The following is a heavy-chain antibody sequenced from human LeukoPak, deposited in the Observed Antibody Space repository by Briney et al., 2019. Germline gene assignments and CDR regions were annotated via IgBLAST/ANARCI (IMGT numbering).Heavy chain of an antibody. D-gene: IGHD5-18*01. V-gene: IGHV1-2*02. CDR3: ARGGIQLWFLVDY. J-gene: IGHJ4*02. Sequence: ASVKVSCKASGYTFTDYFMHWVRQAPGQGLEWLGWINPNSGGTNYAQKFQGRVTMTRDTSISTAYMELSSLRSDDTAVYYCARGGIQLWFLVDYWGQGTLVTVSS. CDR1: GYTFTDYF. CDR2: INPNSGGT.